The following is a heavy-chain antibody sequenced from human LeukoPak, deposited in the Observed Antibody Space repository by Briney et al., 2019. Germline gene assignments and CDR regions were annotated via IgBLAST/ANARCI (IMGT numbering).Heavy chain of an antibody. CDR2: ISGSGGST. CDR1: GFTFSSYA. Sequence: PGGSLRLSCAASGFTFSSYAMGWVRQAPGKGLEWVSSISGSGGSTYYADSVKGRFTVSRDNSKNTLYLQMNSLRAEDTAVYYCAKDPIGIAVQGNFDYWGQGTLVTVSS. CDR3: AKDPIGIAVQGNFDY. V-gene: IGHV3-23*01. D-gene: IGHD6-19*01. J-gene: IGHJ4*02.